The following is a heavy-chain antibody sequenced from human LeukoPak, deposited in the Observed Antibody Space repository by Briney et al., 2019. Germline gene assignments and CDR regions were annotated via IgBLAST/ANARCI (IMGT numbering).Heavy chain of an antibody. CDR3: ARDLRTSLVRGAWYYYYGMDV. Sequence: GGSLRLSCAASGFTFSSYWMSWVRQAPGKGLEWVANLKQDGSEKYYVDSVKGRFTISRDNAKNSLYLQMNSLRAEDTAVYYCARDLRTSLVRGAWYYYYGMDVWGKGTTVTVSS. CDR1: GFTFSSYW. V-gene: IGHV3-7*03. D-gene: IGHD3-10*01. J-gene: IGHJ6*04. CDR2: LKQDGSEK.